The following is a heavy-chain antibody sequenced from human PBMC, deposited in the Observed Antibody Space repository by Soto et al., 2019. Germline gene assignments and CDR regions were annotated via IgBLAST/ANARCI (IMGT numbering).Heavy chain of an antibody. Sequence: GESLKISCKGSGYKFSNYWIGWVRPMPGKGLEWMGIIYPGNSDTRYSPSFQGQVTISADTSISTAYLEWSSLKASDTAIYYCARHVYYDVLKKNYWGQGTLVTVSS. CDR3: ARHVYYDVLKKNY. CDR1: GYKFSNYW. CDR2: IYPGNSDT. V-gene: IGHV5-51*01. D-gene: IGHD3-9*01. J-gene: IGHJ4*02.